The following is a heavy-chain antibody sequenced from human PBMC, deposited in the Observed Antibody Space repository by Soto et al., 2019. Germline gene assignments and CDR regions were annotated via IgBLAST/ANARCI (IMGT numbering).Heavy chain of an antibody. CDR3: AKDLTIYDY. Sequence: GGSLRLSCVASGFTFSINGMTWVRQAPGKGLEWVSGITAGGENTNYADSVRGRFTISRDNPRNTLYLQMNSLVADDTAIYYCAKDLTIYDYCGQGTLVTVSS. D-gene: IGHD3-3*01. CDR1: GFTFSING. J-gene: IGHJ4*02. CDR2: ITAGGENT. V-gene: IGHV3-23*01.